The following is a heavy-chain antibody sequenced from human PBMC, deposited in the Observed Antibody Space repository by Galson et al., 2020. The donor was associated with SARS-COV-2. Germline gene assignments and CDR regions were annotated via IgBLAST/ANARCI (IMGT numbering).Heavy chain of an antibody. Sequence: GGSLRLSCAASGFTFSRHAMSWVRQAPGKGLEWVSGIGGSDKNTYYADSLKGRLIISRDNSKNTLSLEMKSLTDDDTAVYFCVRHDRPRVYSSGWYFSLDLWGRGTLVTVSS. CDR1: GFTFSRHA. D-gene: IGHD6-19*01. CDR3: VRHDRPRVYSSGWYFSLDL. J-gene: IGHJ5*02. V-gene: IGHV3-23*01. CDR2: IGGSDKNT.